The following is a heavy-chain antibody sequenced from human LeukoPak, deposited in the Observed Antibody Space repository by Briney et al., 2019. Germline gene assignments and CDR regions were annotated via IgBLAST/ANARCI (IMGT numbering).Heavy chain of an antibody. Sequence: GGSLRLSCAASGFTFSTYAMSWVRQAPGKGLEWVANVKQDGSEKYYVDSVKGRFTISRDNAKNSLYLQMNSLRAEDTAVYYCARGYDYGSGSYYPPYYYYYYMDVWGKGTTVTVSS. CDR3: ARGYDYGSGSYYPPYYYYYYMDV. CDR1: GFTFSTYA. D-gene: IGHD3-10*01. V-gene: IGHV3-7*01. J-gene: IGHJ6*03. CDR2: VKQDGSEK.